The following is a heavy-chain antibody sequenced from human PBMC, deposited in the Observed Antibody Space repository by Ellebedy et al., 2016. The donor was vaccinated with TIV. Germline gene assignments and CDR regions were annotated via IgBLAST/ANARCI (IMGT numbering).Heavy chain of an antibody. CDR3: ARDYVVVVPAARGWFNP. CDR1: GFTFSSYS. V-gene: IGHV3-21*01. J-gene: IGHJ5*02. CDR2: ISSSSSYI. D-gene: IGHD2-2*01. Sequence: GGSLRLSXAASGFTFSSYSMNWVRQAPGKGLEWVSSISSSSSYIYYADSVKGRFTISRDNAKNSLYLQMNSLRAEDTAVYYCARDYVVVVPAARGWFNPWGQGTLVTVSS.